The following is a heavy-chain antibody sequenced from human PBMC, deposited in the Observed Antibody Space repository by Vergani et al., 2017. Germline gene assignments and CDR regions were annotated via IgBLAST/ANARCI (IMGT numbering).Heavy chain of an antibody. J-gene: IGHJ6*03. D-gene: IGHD2-2*02. Sequence: QVQLVQSGAEVKKPGASVKVSCKASGYTFTSYGISWVRQAPRQGLEWMGWISAYNGNTNYAQKLQGRVTMTTDTSTCTAYMELRSLRSDDTAVYYCARDPRRAILVYYYYMDVWGKGTTVTVSS. CDR2: ISAYNGNT. CDR1: GYTFTSYG. V-gene: IGHV1-18*01. CDR3: ARDPRRAILVYYYYMDV.